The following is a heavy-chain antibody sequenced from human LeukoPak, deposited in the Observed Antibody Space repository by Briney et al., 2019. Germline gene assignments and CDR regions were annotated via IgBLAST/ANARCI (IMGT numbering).Heavy chain of an antibody. CDR2: INPSGGST. Sequence: ASVTVSCKASGYTFTSYYMHWVRQAPGQGLEWMGLINPSGGSTSYAQKFQGRVTMTRDTSTSTVYMELSSLRSEDTAVYYCARGGVIAVAGTALDYWGQGTLVTVSS. CDR1: GYTFTSYY. V-gene: IGHV1-46*01. CDR3: ARGGVIAVAGTALDY. D-gene: IGHD6-19*01. J-gene: IGHJ4*02.